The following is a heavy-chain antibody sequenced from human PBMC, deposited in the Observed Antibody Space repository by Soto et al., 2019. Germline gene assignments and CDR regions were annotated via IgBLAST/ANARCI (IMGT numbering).Heavy chain of an antibody. D-gene: IGHD3-3*02. J-gene: IGHJ4*02. CDR2: ISLSGSTI. CDR3: ARESFSASPNFFDY. CDR1: GFAFSNYE. Sequence: GGSLRLSWAASGFAFSNYEMNWVRQAPGKGLEWVSYISLSGSTIYYADSVKGRFTISRDDAKNSLYLQMDSLRADDTAVDYCARESFSASPNFFDYWGQGTLVTVSS. V-gene: IGHV3-48*03.